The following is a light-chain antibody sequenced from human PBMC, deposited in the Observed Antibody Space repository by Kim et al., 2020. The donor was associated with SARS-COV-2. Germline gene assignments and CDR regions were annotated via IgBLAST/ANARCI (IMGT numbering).Light chain of an antibody. V-gene: IGKV3-20*01. Sequence: LAAGGSATLAGRARQSITSSYVAWFQQKPGQAPRLLICGASSRATGIPDRLSGSGSGTDFTLTISRLEPEDLAVYYCQHYGSPPQTFGQGTELEI. J-gene: IGKJ2*01. CDR3: QHYGSPPQT. CDR2: GAS. CDR1: QSITSSY.